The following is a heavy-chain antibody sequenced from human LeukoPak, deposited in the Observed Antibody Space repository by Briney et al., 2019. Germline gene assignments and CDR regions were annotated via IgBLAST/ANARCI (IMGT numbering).Heavy chain of an antibody. D-gene: IGHD3/OR15-3a*01. CDR2: INTSESI. Sequence: WETLSLTCAVHGASLRDYYWSWIRQTPGKGLEWIGEINTSESINYNPSLRSRVSLSIDASRNQFFLRVTSVTAADTGVFYCARRVGLGKYYFDYWGQGALVTVSS. CDR3: ARRVGLGKYYFDY. J-gene: IGHJ4*02. CDR1: GASLRDYY. V-gene: IGHV4-34*01.